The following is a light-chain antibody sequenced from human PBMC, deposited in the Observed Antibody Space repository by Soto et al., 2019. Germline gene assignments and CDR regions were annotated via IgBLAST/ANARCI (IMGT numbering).Light chain of an antibody. CDR2: KAS. J-gene: IGKJ1*01. CDR3: QKYNDYWRT. V-gene: IGKV1-5*03. CDR1: QSISTW. Sequence: DIQMTQSPSTLSASVGDRVTITCRASQSISTWLAWYQQKPGKAPKLLIYKASNLDSGVPSRFSGSGSGTDFTLTINSLQPDDFATYYCQKYNDYWRTFGQGTK.